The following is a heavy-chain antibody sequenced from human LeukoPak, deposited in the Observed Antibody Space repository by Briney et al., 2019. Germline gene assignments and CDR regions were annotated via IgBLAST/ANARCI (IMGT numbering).Heavy chain of an antibody. V-gene: IGHV3-7*01. J-gene: IGHJ4*02. CDR2: IKTDGSEN. CDR1: GFTLSRYW. CDR3: ARERMYSGSGSTFPYYDY. Sequence: PGGSLRLSCAASGFTLSRYWMRWVRQSPGKGGEWVANIKTDGSENYYVDSVKGRFNISRDNEKNKMYMEMNSLRAEDTAVYYCARERMYSGSGSTFPYYDYWGQGTLVIVSS. D-gene: IGHD3-10*01.